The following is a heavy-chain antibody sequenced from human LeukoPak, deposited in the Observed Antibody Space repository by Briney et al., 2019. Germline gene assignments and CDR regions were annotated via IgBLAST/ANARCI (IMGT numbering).Heavy chain of an antibody. CDR3: AKDRGSSGWDFDY. CDR1: GFTFDDYG. V-gene: IGHV3-23*01. J-gene: IGHJ4*02. CDR2: INSDGSST. Sequence: GGSLRLSCAASGFTFDDYGMTWVRQAPGKGLVWVSRINSDGSSTSYADSVKGRFTISRDNSKNTLYMQMNSLRAEDTAVYYCAKDRGSSGWDFDYWGQGTLVTVSS. D-gene: IGHD6-19*01.